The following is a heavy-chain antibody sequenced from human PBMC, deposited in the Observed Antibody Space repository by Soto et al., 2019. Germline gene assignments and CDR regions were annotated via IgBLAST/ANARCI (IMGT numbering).Heavy chain of an antibody. CDR2: IYFSGST. Sequence: SETLSLTCTVSGGSISSYYWSWIRQPPGKGLEWIGYIYFSGSTNYILPLKSRVTISLDSSKYQFSLKLSFVTAADTAVYYCARVGIWSGYYYYGMDVWGQGTTVTVSS. D-gene: IGHD3-3*01. CDR3: ARVGIWSGYYYYGMDV. V-gene: IGHV4-59*01. CDR1: GGSISSYY. J-gene: IGHJ6*02.